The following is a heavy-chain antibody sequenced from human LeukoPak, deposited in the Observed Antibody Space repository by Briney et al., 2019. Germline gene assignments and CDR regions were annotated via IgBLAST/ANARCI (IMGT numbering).Heavy chain of an antibody. Sequence: GGSLRLSCVTSGFNFSSYGMTWVRQAPGKGLEWVSAISGGGSSTYYADSVKGRFTISRDNSKDTLYLQMSSPRVEDTALYFCAKEGRRTSVTTPDFWGQGTLVTVSS. D-gene: IGHD4-17*01. V-gene: IGHV3-23*01. CDR1: GFNFSSYG. CDR2: ISGGGSST. CDR3: AKEGRRTSVTTPDF. J-gene: IGHJ4*02.